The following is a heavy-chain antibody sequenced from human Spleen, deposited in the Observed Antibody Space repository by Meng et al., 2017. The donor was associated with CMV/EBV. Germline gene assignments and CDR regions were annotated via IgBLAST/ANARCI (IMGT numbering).Heavy chain of an antibody. CDR3: ARVWGGDSWGYYGMDV. Sequence: SETLSLTCTVSGGSISSYYWSWIRQPPGKGLEWIGYIYYSGSTNYNPSLKSRVTISVDTSKNQFSLKLSSVTAADTAVYYCARVWGGDSWGYYGMDVWGLGTTVTVSS. V-gene: IGHV4-59*08. CDR2: IYYSGST. J-gene: IGHJ6*02. D-gene: IGHD2-21*02. CDR1: GGSISSYY.